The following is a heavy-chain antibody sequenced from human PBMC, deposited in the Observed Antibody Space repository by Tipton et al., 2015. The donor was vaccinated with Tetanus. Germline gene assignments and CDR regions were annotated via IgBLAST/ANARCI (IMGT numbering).Heavy chain of an antibody. J-gene: IGHJ4*02. CDR1: GFSFSNSV. CDR3: ARGPIDTAMAADY. CDR2: IKPDGSEK. D-gene: IGHD5-18*01. V-gene: IGHV3-7*01. Sequence: SLRLSCVASGFSFSNSVMNWIRQAPGKGLEWVASIKPDGSEKGYMDSAKGRFTISRDNAKSSLYLQMNSLRAEDTAFYFCARGPIDTAMAADYWGQGALVTVSS.